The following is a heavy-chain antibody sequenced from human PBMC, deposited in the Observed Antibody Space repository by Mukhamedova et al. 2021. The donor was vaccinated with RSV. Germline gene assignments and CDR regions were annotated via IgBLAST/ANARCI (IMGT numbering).Heavy chain of an antibody. CDR3: ARIVVVRYYYYGMAV. D-gene: IGHD3-22*01. CDR2: IYYSGST. Sequence: QPPGKGLEWIGSIYYSGSTYYNPSLKSRVTISVDTSKNQFSLKLSSVTAADTAVYYCARIVVVRYYYYGMAVWGQGTTVTVSS. J-gene: IGHJ6*02. V-gene: IGHV4-39*01.